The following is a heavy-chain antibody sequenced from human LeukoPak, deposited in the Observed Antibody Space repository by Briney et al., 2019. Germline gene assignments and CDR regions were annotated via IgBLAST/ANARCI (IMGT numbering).Heavy chain of an antibody. J-gene: IGHJ6*03. CDR3: ARARGGGLRLGELSLRGYYYYYYYMDV. V-gene: IGHV2-70*11. CDR1: GFSLSTSGMC. D-gene: IGHD3-16*02. CDR2: IDYNDDK. Sequence: SGPALVKPTQTLTLTCTFSGFSLSTSGMCVSWIRQPPGKALEWLARIDYNDDKYYSTSLKTRLTISKDTSKNQVVLTMTNMDPVDTATYYCARARGGGLRLGELSLRGYYYYYYYMDVWGKGTTVTVSS.